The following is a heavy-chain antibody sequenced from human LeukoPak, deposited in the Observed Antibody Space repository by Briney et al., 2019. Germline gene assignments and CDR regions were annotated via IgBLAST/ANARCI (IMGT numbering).Heavy chain of an antibody. J-gene: IGHJ4*02. Sequence: ASVKVSCKASGYTFTSYAMHSVRQAPGQRLEWMGWINAGNGNTKYSQEFQGRVTFTRDTSASTAYMELSSLRSEDTAVYYCARAPLQYYDSSGYYTGLSFDYWGQGTLVTVSS. V-gene: IGHV1-3*01. CDR3: ARAPLQYYDSSGYYTGLSFDY. CDR1: GYTFTSYA. CDR2: INAGNGNT. D-gene: IGHD3-22*01.